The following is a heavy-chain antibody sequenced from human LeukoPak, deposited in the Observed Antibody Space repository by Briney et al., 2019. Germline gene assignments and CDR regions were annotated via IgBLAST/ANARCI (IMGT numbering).Heavy chain of an antibody. CDR3: ARGLAAAGQSVYYYYYYYMDV. Sequence: PGRSLRLSCAAPGFTFSSYAMHWVRQAPGKGLEWVAVISYDGSNKYYADSVKGRFTISRDNSKNTLYLQMNSLRAEDTAVYYCARGLAAAGQSVYYYYYYYMDVWGKGTTVTVSS. J-gene: IGHJ6*03. V-gene: IGHV3-30*01. D-gene: IGHD6-13*01. CDR1: GFTFSSYA. CDR2: ISYDGSNK.